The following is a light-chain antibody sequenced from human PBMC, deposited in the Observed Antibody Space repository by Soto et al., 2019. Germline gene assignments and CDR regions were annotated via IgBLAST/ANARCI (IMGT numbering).Light chain of an antibody. V-gene: IGKV1-33*01. CDR1: QDISNY. CDR2: DAC. Sequence: DIQMTQSPSSFSASVEDRVTITCMPSQDISNYLNWYQQKPGKAPKLLIYDACNLETGVPSRFSGSGSGTDFTFTISSLQPEDIATYYCQQYDNLPLTFGGGTKVDIK. J-gene: IGKJ4*01. CDR3: QQYDNLPLT.